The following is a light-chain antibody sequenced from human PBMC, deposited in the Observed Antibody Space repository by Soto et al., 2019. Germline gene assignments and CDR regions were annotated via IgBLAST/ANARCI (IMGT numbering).Light chain of an antibody. J-gene: IGLJ2*01. CDR3: SSYTRNSTLV. V-gene: IGLV2-14*01. Sequence: QSALTQPASVSVSPGQSITISCTGTSRDVGGYNYVSWYQQHPGKSPKLMIYEVSNRPSGVANRFSGSKSGNTASLTISGLQAGDEDDYYCSSYTRNSTLVFGGGTKVTVL. CDR2: EVS. CDR1: SRDVGGYNY.